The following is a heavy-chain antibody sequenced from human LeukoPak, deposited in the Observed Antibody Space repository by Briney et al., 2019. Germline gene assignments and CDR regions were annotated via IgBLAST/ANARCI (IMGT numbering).Heavy chain of an antibody. Sequence: GGSLRLSCAASGFTFSDYYMSWIRQAPGKGLEWVSYISSSGSTIYYADSVKGRFTISRDNAKNSLYLQMSSLRAEDTAVYYCARDRRHLRGYFDLWGRGTLVTVSS. CDR2: ISSSGSTI. J-gene: IGHJ2*01. CDR3: ARDRRHLRGYFDL. CDR1: GFTFSDYY. V-gene: IGHV3-11*01.